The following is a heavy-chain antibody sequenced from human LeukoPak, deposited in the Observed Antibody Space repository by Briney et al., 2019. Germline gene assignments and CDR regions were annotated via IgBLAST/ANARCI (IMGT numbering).Heavy chain of an antibody. Sequence: ASVRVSCKASGYTFTGYYMHWVRQAPGQGLEWMGWINPNSGDTNYAQKFQGRVTMTRDTSISTAYMELSSLRSDDTAVYYCARGDSSGWPYDAFDIWGQGTMVTVSS. V-gene: IGHV1-2*02. J-gene: IGHJ3*02. CDR1: GYTFTGYY. CDR3: ARGDSSGWPYDAFDI. CDR2: INPNSGDT. D-gene: IGHD6-19*01.